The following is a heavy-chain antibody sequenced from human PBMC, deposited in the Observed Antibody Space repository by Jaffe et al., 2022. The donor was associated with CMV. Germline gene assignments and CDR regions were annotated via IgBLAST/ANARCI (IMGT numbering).Heavy chain of an antibody. Sequence: QVQLVESGGGVVQPGGSLGLSCAASGFTFSGYGMYWVRQAPGKGLEWVAVIWYDGSNKNYVDSVKGRFTISRDNSKNTLYLQMNSLRAEDTAVYYCARARGYSGRLGYYYVDVWGKGTTVTVSS. CDR3: ARARGYSGRLGYYYVDV. CDR1: GFTFSGYG. D-gene: IGHD5-12*01. J-gene: IGHJ6*03. CDR2: IWYDGSNK. V-gene: IGHV3-33*08.